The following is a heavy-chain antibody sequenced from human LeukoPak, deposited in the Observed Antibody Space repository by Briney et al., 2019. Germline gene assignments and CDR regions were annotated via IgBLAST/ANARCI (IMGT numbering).Heavy chain of an antibody. CDR3: ARLLVRGGYYFDY. CDR2: INAGNGNT. CDR1: GYTFTSYA. D-gene: IGHD3-16*01. J-gene: IGHJ4*02. V-gene: IGHV1-3*01. Sequence: ASVKVSCKASGYTFTSYAMHWVRQAPGQRLEWMGWINAGNGNTKYSQKFQGRVTITRDTSISTAYMELSRLRSDDTAVYYCARLLVRGGYYFDYWGQGTLVTVSS.